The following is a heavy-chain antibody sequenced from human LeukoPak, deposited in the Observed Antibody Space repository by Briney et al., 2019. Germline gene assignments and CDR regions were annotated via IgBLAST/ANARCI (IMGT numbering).Heavy chain of an antibody. J-gene: IGHJ3*02. CDR2: ISGSGGST. CDR1: GFTFSSYA. V-gene: IGHV3-23*01. D-gene: IGHD1-7*01. Sequence: PGGSLRLSCAASGFTFSSYAMSWVRQAPGKGLEWVSAISGSGGSTYYADSVKGRFTISRDNSENTLYLQMNSLRAEDTAVYYCARAISVLTGTTPDAFGIWGQGTMVTVSS. CDR3: ARAISVLTGTTPDAFGI.